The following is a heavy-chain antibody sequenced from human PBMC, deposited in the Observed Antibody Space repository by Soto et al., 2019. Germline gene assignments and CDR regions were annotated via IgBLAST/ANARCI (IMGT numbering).Heavy chain of an antibody. D-gene: IGHD6-19*01. V-gene: IGHV3-23*01. CDR3: AKARVGIAVAGTVAFDI. CDR1: GFTFNSYA. Sequence: GGSLRLSCAASGFTFNSYAMSWVRQAPGKGLEWVSAISGSGGSTYYADSVKGRFTISRDNSKNTLYLQMNSLRAEDTAVYYCAKARVGIAVAGTVAFDIWGQGTMVTVSS. J-gene: IGHJ3*02. CDR2: ISGSGGST.